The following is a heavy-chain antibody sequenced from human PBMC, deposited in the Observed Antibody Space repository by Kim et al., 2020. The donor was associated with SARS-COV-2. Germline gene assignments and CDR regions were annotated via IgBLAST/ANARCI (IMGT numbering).Heavy chain of an antibody. Sequence: ASVKVSCKASGYTFTSYAMHWVRQAPGQRLEWMGWINAGNGNTKYSQKFQGRVTITRDTSASTAYMELSSLRSEDTAVYYCARDRRAAAGADAFDIWGQGTMVTVSS. CDR3: ARDRRAAAGADAFDI. D-gene: IGHD6-13*01. CDR1: GYTFTSYA. CDR2: INAGNGNT. V-gene: IGHV1-3*01. J-gene: IGHJ3*02.